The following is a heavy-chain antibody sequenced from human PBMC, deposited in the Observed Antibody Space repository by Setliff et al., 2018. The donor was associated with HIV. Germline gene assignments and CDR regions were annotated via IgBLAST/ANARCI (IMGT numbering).Heavy chain of an antibody. V-gene: IGHV5-51*01. D-gene: IGHD6-25*01. J-gene: IGHJ4*02. CDR3: VRYIGAAAGYIDH. CDR2: IYPGDSDS. Sequence: GESLKISCHLSGYSFVDLWIGWVRQMPGKGLEWVGFIYPGDSDSRYSPSFRGQVTISADKSTTTAYLDWASLKASDTAMYYCVRYIGAAAGYIDHWGRGTLVTVSS. CDR1: GYSFVDLW.